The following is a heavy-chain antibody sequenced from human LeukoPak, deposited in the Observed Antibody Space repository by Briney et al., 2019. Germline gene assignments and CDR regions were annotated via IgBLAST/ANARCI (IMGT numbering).Heavy chain of an antibody. CDR3: ARVSYGDYDLAFDI. Sequence: SETLSLTCTVSGGSISSYYWSWIRQPAGKGLEWIGRIYPSGSTIYNPSLKSRVTMSIDTSKNQFSLKLNSVTAADTAVYYYARVSYGDYDLAFDIWGQGTMVTVSA. CDR2: IYPSGST. V-gene: IGHV4-4*07. CDR1: GGSISSYY. J-gene: IGHJ3*02. D-gene: IGHD4-17*01.